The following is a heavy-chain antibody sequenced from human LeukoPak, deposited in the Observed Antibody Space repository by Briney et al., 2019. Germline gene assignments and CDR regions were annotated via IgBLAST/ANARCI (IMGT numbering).Heavy chain of an antibody. CDR3: ARENGSGSRGLDF. D-gene: IGHD3-10*01. CDR2: IYTSGTT. CDR1: AGSISNYF. V-gene: IGHV4-4*07. Sequence: SETLSLTCTVSAGSISNYFWSWIRRPAGKGLEWIGRIYTSGTTNYSPSLKSRVTMSVDTSTNQFSLKLTSVTAADTAVYYCARENGSGSRGLDFWGQGTLVTVSS. J-gene: IGHJ4*02.